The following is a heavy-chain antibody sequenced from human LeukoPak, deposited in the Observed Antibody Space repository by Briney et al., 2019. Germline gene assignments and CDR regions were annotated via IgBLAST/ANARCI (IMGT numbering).Heavy chain of an antibody. CDR2: ISSIGSTI. J-gene: IGHJ6*03. V-gene: IGHV3-48*04. CDR1: GFTFSSYA. CDR3: ARVQRVDNYYYSDMDV. Sequence: GGSLRLSCAASGFTFSSYAMSWVRQAPGKGLEWVSYISSIGSTINYADSVKGRFTITRDNSKNTLYLQMNSLRAEDTALYYCARVQRVDNYYYSDMDVWGKGTTVTVSS. D-gene: IGHD5-24*01.